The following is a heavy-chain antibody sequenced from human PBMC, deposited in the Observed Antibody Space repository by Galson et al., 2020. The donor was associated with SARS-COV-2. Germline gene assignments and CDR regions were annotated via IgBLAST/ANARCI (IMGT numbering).Heavy chain of an antibody. J-gene: IGHJ4*02. CDR1: GGSFSGYY. V-gene: IGHV4-34*01. D-gene: IGHD6-6*01. CDR3: AREGGSGIIAAPTDY. Sequence: PSETLSLTCVVYGGSFSGYYWSWIRQTPGKGLEWLGEINHSGGTNYNPSLKRRVTMSVDTSRNQFSLRLSSVTAADTATYYCAREGGSGIIAAPTDYWGQGTLVTVSS. CDR2: INHSGGT.